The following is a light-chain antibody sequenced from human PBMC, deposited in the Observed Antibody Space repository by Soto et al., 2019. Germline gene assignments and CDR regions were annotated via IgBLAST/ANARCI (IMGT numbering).Light chain of an antibody. CDR3: TSYTTGSAEV. V-gene: IGLV2-14*03. CDR1: SSDVGAYDF. Sequence: QSALTQPASVSGSPGQSIAMSCTGTSSDVGAYDFVSWYQQHPGKAPKLLIYDVNNRPSGISSRFSGSKSGNTASLTISGLQAEDEAESYSTSYTTGSAEVFGTRIKVTVL. CDR2: DVN. J-gene: IGLJ1*01.